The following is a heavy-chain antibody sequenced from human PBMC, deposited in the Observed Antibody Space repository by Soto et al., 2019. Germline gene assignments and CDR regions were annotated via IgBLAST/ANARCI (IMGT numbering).Heavy chain of an antibody. D-gene: IGHD6-13*01. Sequence: PGGSLRLSCAASGFTFRSYAMHWVRQAPGKGLEWVALISYDGGNKNYADSVKGRFTISRDNSKNTLYLQMNSLRGEDTAVYYCARDGTYSSSWFLSYGMDVWGQGTTVTVSS. J-gene: IGHJ6*02. CDR3: ARDGTYSSSWFLSYGMDV. V-gene: IGHV3-30-3*01. CDR2: ISYDGGNK. CDR1: GFTFRSYA.